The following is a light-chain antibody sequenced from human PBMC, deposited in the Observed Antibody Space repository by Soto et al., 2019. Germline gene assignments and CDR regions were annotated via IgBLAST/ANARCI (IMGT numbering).Light chain of an antibody. Sequence: DIQMTQSPSSLSASVGDRVTITCRASQSISSYLNWYQQKPGKAPKLLIYAASSLQSGVPSRFSGSGSGTEFTFTISSLQPEDIATYYCQQYDNLALTFGGGTKVDIK. CDR3: QQYDNLALT. V-gene: IGKV1-33*01. CDR2: AAS. J-gene: IGKJ4*01. CDR1: QSISSY.